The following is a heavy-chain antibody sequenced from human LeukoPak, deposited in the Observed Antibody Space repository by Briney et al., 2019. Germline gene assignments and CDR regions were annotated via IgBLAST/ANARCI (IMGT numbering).Heavy chain of an antibody. CDR3: ARRSRKSYGSGSYNNWFDP. CDR1: GYSISSGYY. V-gene: IGHV4-38-2*02. Sequence: SETLSLTCTVSGYSISSGYYWGWIRQPPGKGLEWIGRIYTSGSTNYNPSLKSRVTISVDTSKNQFSLKLSSVTAADTAVYYCARRSRKSYGSGSYNNWFDPWGQGTLVTVSS. D-gene: IGHD3-10*01. CDR2: IYTSGST. J-gene: IGHJ5*02.